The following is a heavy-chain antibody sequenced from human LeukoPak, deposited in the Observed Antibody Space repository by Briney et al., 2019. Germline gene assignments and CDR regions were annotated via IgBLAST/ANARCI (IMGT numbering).Heavy chain of an antibody. CDR3: ARGSDGWFAFDY. Sequence: PGGSLRLSCAASGFTFSGSWMNWVRQAPGKGLVWVSAIKSDGTNTYYADSVKGRFTISRDNAKNTLYLQMNSLRAEDTAVYYCARGSDGWFAFDYWGQGILVTVSS. CDR2: IKSDGTNT. CDR1: GFTFSGSW. V-gene: IGHV3-74*01. J-gene: IGHJ4*02. D-gene: IGHD6-19*01.